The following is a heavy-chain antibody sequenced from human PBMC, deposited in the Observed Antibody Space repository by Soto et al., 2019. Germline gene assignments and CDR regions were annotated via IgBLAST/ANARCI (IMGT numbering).Heavy chain of an antibody. J-gene: IGHJ5*02. D-gene: IGHD6-13*01. Sequence: SETLSLTCTVSGGSISSGDYYWSWIRQPPGKGLEWIGYIYYSGSTYYNPSLKSRVTISVDTSKNQFSLKLSSVTAADTAVYYCARGIIAAAGTSWFDPCGQGTLVPVSS. CDR2: IYYSGST. CDR1: GGSISSGDYY. V-gene: IGHV4-30-4*01. CDR3: ARGIIAAAGTSWFDP.